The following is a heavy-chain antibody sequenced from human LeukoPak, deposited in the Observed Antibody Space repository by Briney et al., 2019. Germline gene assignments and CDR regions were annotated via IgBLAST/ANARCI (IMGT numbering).Heavy chain of an antibody. Sequence: SETLPLTCTVSGGSISSSSYYWGWIRQPPGKGLEWIGSIYYSGSTYYNPSLKSRVTISVDTSKNQFSLKLSSVTAADTAVYYCARLYYYDSSGYSIGSDAFDIWGQGTMVTVSS. V-gene: IGHV4-39*01. CDR2: IYYSGST. CDR3: ARLYYYDSSGYSIGSDAFDI. J-gene: IGHJ3*02. CDR1: GGSISSSSYY. D-gene: IGHD3-22*01.